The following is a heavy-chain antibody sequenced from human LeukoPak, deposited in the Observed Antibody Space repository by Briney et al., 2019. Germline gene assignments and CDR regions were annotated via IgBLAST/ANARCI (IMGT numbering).Heavy chain of an antibody. CDR3: VRAKRETSTRPWTSGMDV. J-gene: IGHJ6*02. CDR1: GFTISGYD. D-gene: IGHD6-6*01. Sequence: SGGSLRLSCAASGFTISGYDIHWVRQAIGKGLDWVSGIGSAGDKYHAGSERGRFTISRENAENFVYLQMNGLRAEDTAIYYCVRAKRETSTRPWTSGMDVWGQGTTVTVSS. V-gene: IGHV3-13*01. CDR2: IGSAGDK.